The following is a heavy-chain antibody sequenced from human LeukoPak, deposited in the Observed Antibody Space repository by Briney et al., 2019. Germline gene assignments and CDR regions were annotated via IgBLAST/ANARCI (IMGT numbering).Heavy chain of an antibody. D-gene: IGHD6-13*01. CDR2: INSDGSSR. V-gene: IGHV3-74*01. Sequence: GGSLRLSCAASGFIFNNYWMHWVRQAPGEGLVWVSRINSDGSSRNYADSVKGRFTISRDNAKNTLYLQMNSLRAEDTAVYYCASASSHRIAAGGDYWGQGTLVTVSS. CDR3: ASASSHRIAAGGDY. J-gene: IGHJ4*02. CDR1: GFIFNNYW.